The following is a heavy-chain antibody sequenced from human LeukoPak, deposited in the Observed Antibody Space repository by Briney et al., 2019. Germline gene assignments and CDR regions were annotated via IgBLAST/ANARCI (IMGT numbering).Heavy chain of an antibody. Sequence: GGSLRLSCAASGFTFSSYSMNWVRQAPGKGLEWVSSISSRSTYRYYADSVKGRFTISRDNAKNSLYLQINSLRADDTAVYYCAREGYYYGMDVWGPGKPVTVSS. CDR3: AREGYYYGMDV. V-gene: IGHV3-21*01. CDR1: GFTFSSYS. J-gene: IGHJ6*02. CDR2: ISSRSTYR.